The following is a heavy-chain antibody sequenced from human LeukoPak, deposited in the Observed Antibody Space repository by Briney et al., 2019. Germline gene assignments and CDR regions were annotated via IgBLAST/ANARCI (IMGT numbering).Heavy chain of an antibody. CDR2: INPNSGGT. CDR1: GYTFTGYY. CDR3: ASAYTGYDAEGFDY. J-gene: IGHJ4*02. D-gene: IGHD5-12*01. V-gene: IGHV1-2*02. Sequence: ASVKVSCKASGYTFTGYYMHWVRQAPGQGLXXXXWINPNSGGTNYAQKFQGRVTMTRDTSISTAYMELSRLRSDDTAVYYSASAYTGYDAEGFDYWGQGTLVTVSS.